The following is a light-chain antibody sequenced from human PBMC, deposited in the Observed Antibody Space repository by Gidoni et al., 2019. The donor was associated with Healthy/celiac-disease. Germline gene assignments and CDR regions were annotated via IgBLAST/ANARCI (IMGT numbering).Light chain of an antibody. CDR3: QQSYSTPRT. Sequence: DNQITQPPSSLSASVGDRVTITCRASQSISSYLNWYQQKPGKAPKLLIYAASSLQSGVPSRFSGSGSGTDFTLTISSLQPEDFATYYCQQSYSTPRTFGQGTKVEIK. CDR2: AAS. CDR1: QSISSY. V-gene: IGKV1-39*01. J-gene: IGKJ1*01.